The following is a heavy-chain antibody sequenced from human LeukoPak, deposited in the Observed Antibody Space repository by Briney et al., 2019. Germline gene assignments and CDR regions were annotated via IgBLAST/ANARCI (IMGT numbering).Heavy chain of an antibody. CDR2: ISSSGSTI. CDR1: GFTFSDYY. V-gene: IGHV3-11*01. D-gene: IGHD3-22*01. J-gene: IGHJ4*02. Sequence: TPGGSQRLSCAASGFTFSDYYMSWIRQAPGKGLEWVSHISSSGSTIYYADSVKGRFTISRDNAKNSLYLQMNSLRAEDTAVYYCARVSYDSSGYYFDYWGQGTLVTVSS. CDR3: ARVSYDSSGYYFDY.